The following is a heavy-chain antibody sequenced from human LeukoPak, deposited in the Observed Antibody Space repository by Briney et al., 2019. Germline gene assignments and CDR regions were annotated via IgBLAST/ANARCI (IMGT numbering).Heavy chain of an antibody. D-gene: IGHD2-21*02. J-gene: IGHJ6*03. CDR3: ARGSYCGGDCYKGGYYYMDV. CDR2: IYHSGST. V-gene: IGHV4-38-2*02. CDR1: GYSISSGYY. Sequence: SETLSLTCTVSGYSISSGYYWGWIRQPPGKGLEWIGSIYHSGSTYYNPSLKSRVTISVDTSKNQFSLKLSSVTAADTAVYYCARGSYCGGDCYKGGYYYMDVWGKGTTVTVSS.